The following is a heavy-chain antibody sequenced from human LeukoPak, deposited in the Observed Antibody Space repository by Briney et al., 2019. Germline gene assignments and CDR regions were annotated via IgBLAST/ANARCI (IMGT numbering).Heavy chain of an antibody. Sequence: PGGSLRLSCAASGLTFSSYSMNWVRQAPGKGLEWVSSISSSSSYIYYADSVKGRFTISRDNAKNSLYLQMNSLRAEDTAVYYCARDRRREVLTQDYWGQGTLVTVSS. V-gene: IGHV3-21*01. J-gene: IGHJ4*02. D-gene: IGHD1-14*01. CDR1: GLTFSSYS. CDR2: ISSSSSYI. CDR3: ARDRRREVLTQDY.